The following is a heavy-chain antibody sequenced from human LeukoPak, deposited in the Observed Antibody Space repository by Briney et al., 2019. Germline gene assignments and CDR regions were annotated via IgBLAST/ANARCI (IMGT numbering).Heavy chain of an antibody. V-gene: IGHV4-61*02. CDR3: ARGNGYYFDY. Sequence: SGTLSLTCTVSGGSISSGSYYWSWIRQPAGKGLEWIGRIYASGSTNYNPSLKSRVTISVDTSKNQFSLKLSSVTAADTAVYYCARGNGYYFDYWGQGTLVTVSS. CDR1: GGSISSGSYY. CDR2: IYASGST. J-gene: IGHJ4*02.